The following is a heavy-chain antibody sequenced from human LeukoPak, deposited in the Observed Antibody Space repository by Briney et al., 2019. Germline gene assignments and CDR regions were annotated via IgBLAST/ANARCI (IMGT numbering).Heavy chain of an antibody. CDR1: GGSISSSSYY. J-gene: IGHJ4*02. Sequence: TSETLSLTCTVSGGSISSSSYYWGWIRQPPGKGLEWIGTIYYSGSTYYSPSLKSRVTMSLDTSRNQFSLKLTSLTAADTAVYYCARGAMATAPFFDYWGQGTLVTVSS. CDR3: ARGAMATAPFFDY. CDR2: IYYSGST. D-gene: IGHD5-24*01. V-gene: IGHV4-39*07.